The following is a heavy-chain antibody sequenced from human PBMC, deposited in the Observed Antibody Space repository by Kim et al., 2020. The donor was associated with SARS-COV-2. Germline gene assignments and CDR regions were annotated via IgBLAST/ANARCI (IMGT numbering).Heavy chain of an antibody. V-gene: IGHV1-2*06. CDR2: INPRSGVV. J-gene: IGHJ5*02. D-gene: IGHD4-17*01. CDR1: GYTFTGNP. CDR3: TREYGDTNSWSKFDR. Sequence: ASVKVSCKASGYTFTGNPIHWVRQAPGRGLEWMGRINPRSGVVKYAEKFQARVTMTRDSSITTAYMDLTKLRLDDTAVYFCTREYGDTNSWSKFDRWGQGTLVTVSS.